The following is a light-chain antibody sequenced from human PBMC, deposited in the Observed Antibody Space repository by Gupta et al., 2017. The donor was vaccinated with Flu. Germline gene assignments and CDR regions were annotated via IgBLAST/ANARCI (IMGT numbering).Light chain of an antibody. V-gene: IGLV1-51*02. CDR3: GAWDPSLSSYV. CDR2: DTD. J-gene: IGLJ1*01. Sequence: QSVLPHPPSVSDAPAQMVAISCPGSSSNIGDNFVSWYRHLPGTAPKLLIYDTDKRPSGNSDRFSGSKSGTSATLDISGLQTGDEADYYCGAWDPSLSSYVFGSGTRVTVL. CDR1: SSNIGDNF.